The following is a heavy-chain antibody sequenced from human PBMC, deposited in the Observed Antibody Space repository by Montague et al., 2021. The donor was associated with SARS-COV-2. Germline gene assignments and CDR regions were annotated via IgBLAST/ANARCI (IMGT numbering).Heavy chain of an antibody. J-gene: IGHJ4*02. CDR2: VHYGGST. Sequence: SETLSLTCTVSGGSISGNSYYWGWIRQPPGNGLQWIGGVHYGGSTYYIPSLKSRVTTSVDTSKNQFSLRRSSVTAADTALYYCVCVDTAVVTFDYWGQGTLVTVSS. V-gene: IGHV4-39*01. CDR1: GGSISGNSYY. D-gene: IGHD5-18*01. CDR3: VCVDTAVVTFDY.